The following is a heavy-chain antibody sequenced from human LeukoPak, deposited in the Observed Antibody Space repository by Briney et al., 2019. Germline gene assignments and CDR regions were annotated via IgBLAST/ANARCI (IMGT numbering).Heavy chain of an antibody. CDR3: ARGTPLDRVSHYNWFDP. CDR1: GGTFSSYA. D-gene: IGHD1-1*01. J-gene: IGHJ5*02. Sequence: SVKVSCKASGGTFSSYAISWVRQAPGQGLEWMGGIIPIFGTANYAQKFQGRVTITADESTSTAYMELSSLRSEDTAVYYCARGTPLDRVSHYNWFDPWGQVTLVTVSS. CDR2: IIPIFGTA. V-gene: IGHV1-69*13.